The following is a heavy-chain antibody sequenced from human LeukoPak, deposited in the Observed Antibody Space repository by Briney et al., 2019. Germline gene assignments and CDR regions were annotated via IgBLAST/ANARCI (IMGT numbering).Heavy chain of an antibody. D-gene: IGHD3-3*01. CDR3: ARGRGKIFGVVNPPPPFDP. Sequence: PSETLSLTCAVYGGSFSGYYWSWIRQPPGKGLEWIGEINHSGSTNYNPSLKSRVTISVDTSKNQFSLKLSSVTAADTAVYYRARGRGKIFGVVNPPPPFDPWGQGTLVTVSS. J-gene: IGHJ5*02. CDR1: GGSFSGYY. CDR2: INHSGST. V-gene: IGHV4-34*01.